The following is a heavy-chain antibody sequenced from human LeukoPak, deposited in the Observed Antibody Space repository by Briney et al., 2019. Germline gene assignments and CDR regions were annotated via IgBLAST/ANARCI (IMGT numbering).Heavy chain of an antibody. D-gene: IGHD3-16*02. CDR2: ISTSGSP. V-gene: IGHV4-4*07. CDR1: GDSISNYY. CDR3: ARSPFGGVVAYDY. J-gene: IGHJ4*01. Sequence: SETLSLTCTVSGDSISNYYWNWIRQPAGKRLEWIGRISTSGSPNYNPSLKSRITMSLDTSKNQFSLKLNSVTAADTAVYSCARSPFGGVVAYDYWGLGTLVTVSS.